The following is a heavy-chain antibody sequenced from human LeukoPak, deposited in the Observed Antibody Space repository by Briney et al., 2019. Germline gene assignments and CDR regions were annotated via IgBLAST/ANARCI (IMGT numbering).Heavy chain of an antibody. CDR1: GFSLSTSGVG. CDR3: AQAYNWNFK. CDR2: IYWHDDK. D-gene: IGHD1-7*01. Sequence: SGPTLVNPTQTLTLTCTFSGFSLSTSGVGVGWIRQPPGKALEWLASIYWHDDKRYIPSLQSRLTITKHTSKNQVILTMTNMDPVDTATYYCAQAYNWNFKWGQGTLVTVSS. J-gene: IGHJ4*02. V-gene: IGHV2-5*01.